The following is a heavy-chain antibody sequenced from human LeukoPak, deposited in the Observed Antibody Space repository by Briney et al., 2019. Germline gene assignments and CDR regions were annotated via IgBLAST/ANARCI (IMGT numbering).Heavy chain of an antibody. CDR2: IYHSGST. V-gene: IGHV4-38-2*02. Sequence: PSETLSLTCTVSGYSISSGYYWGWIRQPPGKGLEWIGSIYHSGSTYYNPSLKSRVTISVDTSKNQFSLKLSSVTAADTAVYYCARDRIPSVRGVTLGFDPWGQGTLVTVSS. CDR3: ARDRIPSVRGVTLGFDP. CDR1: GYSISSGYY. J-gene: IGHJ5*02. D-gene: IGHD3-10*01.